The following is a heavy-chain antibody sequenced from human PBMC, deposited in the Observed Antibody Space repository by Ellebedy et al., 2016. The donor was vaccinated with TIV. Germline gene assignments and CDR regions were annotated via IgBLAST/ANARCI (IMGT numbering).Heavy chain of an antibody. V-gene: IGHV1-46*01. CDR1: GYSFTNYD. D-gene: IGHD6-19*01. CDR2: INPTAGST. J-gene: IGHJ6*02. Sequence: AASVKVSCKASGYSFTNYDINWVRQAPGQGLEWMGIINPTAGSTSSAQKFQGRVTMTSDTSTRTVYMELSSLRSEDTAVYYCARAPSVDPHMDVWGQGTTVTVSS. CDR3: ARAPSVDPHMDV.